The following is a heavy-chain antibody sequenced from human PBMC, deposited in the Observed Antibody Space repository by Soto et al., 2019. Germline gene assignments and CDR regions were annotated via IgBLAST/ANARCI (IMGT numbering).Heavy chain of an antibody. D-gene: IGHD4-17*01. CDR2: IYHSGST. Sequence: TLSLTCAVSFYSISIGYYWGVIRQPPGKGLEWIGSIYHSGSTYYNPSLKSRVTISVDTSKNQFSLKLSSVTATDTAVYYCATTRDYGDYDGPNWFDPWGQGTLVTVSS. V-gene: IGHV4-38-2*01. CDR1: FYSISIGYY. CDR3: ATTRDYGDYDGPNWFDP. J-gene: IGHJ5*02.